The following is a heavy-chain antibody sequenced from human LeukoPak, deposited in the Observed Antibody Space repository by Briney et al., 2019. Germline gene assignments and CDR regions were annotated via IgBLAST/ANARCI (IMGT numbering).Heavy chain of an antibody. CDR3: ARTSSTKFFDY. Sequence: SETLSLACAVYGGSFSGYYWGWIRQPPGKGLEWIGEINHSGSTNYNPSLKSRVTISVDTSKNQFSLKLSSVTAADTAVYYCARTSSTKFFDYWGQGTLVTVSS. V-gene: IGHV4-34*01. J-gene: IGHJ4*02. CDR2: INHSGST. CDR1: GGSFSGYY. D-gene: IGHD2-2*01.